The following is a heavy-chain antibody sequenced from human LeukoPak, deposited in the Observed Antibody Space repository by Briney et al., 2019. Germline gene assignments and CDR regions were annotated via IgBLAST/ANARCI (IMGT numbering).Heavy chain of an antibody. V-gene: IGHV3-23*01. CDR2: ISGSGGST. CDR3: AKDPTDFDSSGQTYFDY. J-gene: IGHJ4*02. Sequence: GGSLRLSCAASGFTFSSYAMSWVRQAPGKGLEWVSAISGSGGSTYYADSVKGRFTISRDNSKNTLYLQMNSLKAEDTAIYYCAKDPTDFDSSGQTYFDYWGQGTLVTVSS. CDR1: GFTFSSYA. D-gene: IGHD3-22*01.